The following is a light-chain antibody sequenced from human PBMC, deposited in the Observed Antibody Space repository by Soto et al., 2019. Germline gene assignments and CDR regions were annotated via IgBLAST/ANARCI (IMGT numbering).Light chain of an antibody. CDR3: QQSYGTPWT. V-gene: IGKV1-39*01. CDR2: AAS. CDR1: QSISSY. J-gene: IGKJ1*01. Sequence: DLQMTQSPSSLSASVGDRVTITCRASQSISSYLNSYQQKPGKAPKFLIYAASSLQSGVPSRFSGSGSGTDFTLTISSLQPEDFATYFCQQSYGTPWTFGQGTKVEIK.